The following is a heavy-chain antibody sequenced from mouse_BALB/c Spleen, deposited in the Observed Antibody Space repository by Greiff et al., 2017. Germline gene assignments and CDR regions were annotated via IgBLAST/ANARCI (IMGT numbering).Heavy chain of an antibody. CDR3: ARDLLLRSHYYAMDY. Sequence: EVKLVESGPGLVKPSQSLSLTCSVTGYSITSGYYWNWIRQFPGNKLEWMGYISYDGSNNYNPSLKNRISITRDTSKNQFFLKLNSVTTEDTATYYCARDLLLRSHYYAMDYWGQGTSVTVSS. V-gene: IGHV3-6*02. CDR1: GYSITSGYY. D-gene: IGHD1-1*01. CDR2: ISYDGSN. J-gene: IGHJ4*01.